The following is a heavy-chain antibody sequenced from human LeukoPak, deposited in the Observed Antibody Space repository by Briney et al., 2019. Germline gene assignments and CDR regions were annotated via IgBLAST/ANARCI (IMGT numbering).Heavy chain of an antibody. CDR3: ARDHSYYYDCSPDY. Sequence: ASVKVSCKASGYTFTSYGISWVRQAPGQGLEGMGWISAYNGNTNYAQKLQGRATMTTDTSTRPAYMELKTLRSDDTAVYYCARDHSYYYDCSPDYWGQGTLVTVSS. D-gene: IGHD3-22*01. CDR1: GYTFTSYG. J-gene: IGHJ4*02. CDR2: ISAYNGNT. V-gene: IGHV1-18*01.